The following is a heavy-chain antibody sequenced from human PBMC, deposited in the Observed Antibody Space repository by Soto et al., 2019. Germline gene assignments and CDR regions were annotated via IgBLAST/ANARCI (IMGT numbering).Heavy chain of an antibody. J-gene: IGHJ6*02. CDR2: INSDGSST. D-gene: IGHD6-19*01. V-gene: IGHV3-74*01. CDR1: GVTFSSYW. Sequence: GGSLRLSCAASGVTFSSYWMHWVRQAPGKGLVWVSRINSDGSSTSCADSVKGRFTISRDNAKNTLYLQMNSLRAEDTAVYYCAREPPGPVAGTFYYYGMDVWGQGTTVTVSS. CDR3: AREPPGPVAGTFYYYGMDV.